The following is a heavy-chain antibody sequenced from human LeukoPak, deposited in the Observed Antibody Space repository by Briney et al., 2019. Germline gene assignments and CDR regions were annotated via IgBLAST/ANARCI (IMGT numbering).Heavy chain of an antibody. V-gene: IGHV1-3*01. CDR3: ARDPGEDIVVVPAALDY. CDR2: INAGNGNT. Sequence: ASVKVSCKASGYTFTNYAMYWVRQAPGQRLEWMGWINAGNGNTKYSQKFQGRVTITSDTSANTVYMELSSLRSEDTAVYYCARDPGEDIVVVPAALDYWGQGTLVTVSS. CDR1: GYTFTNYA. J-gene: IGHJ4*02. D-gene: IGHD2-2*01.